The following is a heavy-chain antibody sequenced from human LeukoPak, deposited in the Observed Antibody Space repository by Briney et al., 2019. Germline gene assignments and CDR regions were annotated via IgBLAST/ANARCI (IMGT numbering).Heavy chain of an antibody. CDR1: GGSISSGDYY. J-gene: IGHJ1*01. Sequence: SQTLSLTCTVSGGSISSGDYYWSWIRQPPGKGLEWIGYIYYSGSTYYNPSLKSRVTISVDTSKNQFSLKLSSVTAADTAVYYCARQGGSSWLRAEYFQHWGQGTLVTVSS. V-gene: IGHV4-30-4*01. CDR2: IYYSGST. CDR3: ARQGGSSWLRAEYFQH. D-gene: IGHD6-13*01.